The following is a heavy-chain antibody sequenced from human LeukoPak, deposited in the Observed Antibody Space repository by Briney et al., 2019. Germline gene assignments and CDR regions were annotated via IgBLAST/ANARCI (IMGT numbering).Heavy chain of an antibody. Sequence: SETLSLTCTVSGGSMRSGGYSLSWIRQAPGKGLEWIGHISHTGSTLYNPPLKSRVTISADRSKNQFSLNLNSVTAADTAMYYCARDDLGVLSFWGQGALVTVS. D-gene: IGHD2/OR15-2a*01. CDR2: ISHTGST. V-gene: IGHV4-30-2*01. CDR3: ARDDLGVLSF. CDR1: GGSMRSGGYS. J-gene: IGHJ4*02.